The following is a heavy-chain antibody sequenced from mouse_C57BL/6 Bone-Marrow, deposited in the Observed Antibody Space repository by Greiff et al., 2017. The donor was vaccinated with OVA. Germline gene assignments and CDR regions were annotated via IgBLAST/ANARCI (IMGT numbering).Heavy chain of an antibody. J-gene: IGHJ2*01. CDR1: GFTFTDYY. CDR2: IRNKTNGYTT. CDR3: ARCRARVYYDDYLDY. Sequence: EVKLMEPGGGLVQPGGSLSLSCAASGFTFTDYYMSWVRQPPGKALEWLGFIRNKTNGYTTEYSASGKGRFTISRDNSQSILYLQMNALRAEDSATYACARCRARVYYDDYLDYWGQGTTLTVSS. D-gene: IGHD2-4*01. V-gene: IGHV7-3*01.